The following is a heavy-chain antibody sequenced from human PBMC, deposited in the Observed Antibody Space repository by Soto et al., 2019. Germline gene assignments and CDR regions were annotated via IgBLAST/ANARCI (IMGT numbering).Heavy chain of an antibody. J-gene: IGHJ4*02. D-gene: IGHD3-22*01. Sequence: QVQLVESGGGVVQPGRSLRLSCAASGFTFSSYAMHWVRQAPGKGLEWVAVISYDGSNKYYADSVKGRFTIARDNSKNTLYLQMNILRAEDTAVYYCARDYDSSYYFDYWGLGTLVTVSS. CDR2: ISYDGSNK. CDR1: GFTFSSYA. CDR3: ARDYDSSYYFDY. V-gene: IGHV3-30-3*01.